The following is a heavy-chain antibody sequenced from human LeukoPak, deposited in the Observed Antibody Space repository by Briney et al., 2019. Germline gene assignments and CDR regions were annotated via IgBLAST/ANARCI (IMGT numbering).Heavy chain of an antibody. CDR3: ARDAGLEYYYDSSGYYRLDY. J-gene: IGHJ4*02. CDR2: IIPIFGIA. CDR1: GGTFSSYA. V-gene: IGHV1-69*04. D-gene: IGHD3-22*01. Sequence: ASVKVSCKASGGTFSSYAIGWVRQAPGQGLGWMGRIIPIFGIANYAQKFQGRVTITADKSTSTAYMELSSLRSEDTAVYYCARDAGLEYYYDSSGYYRLDYWGQGTLVTVSS.